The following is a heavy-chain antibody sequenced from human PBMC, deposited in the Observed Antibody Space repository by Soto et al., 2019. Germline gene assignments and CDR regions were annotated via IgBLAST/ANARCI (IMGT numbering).Heavy chain of an antibody. V-gene: IGHV3-21*01. CDR2: ISGSGRYI. CDR1: GFLFDTYS. Sequence: EVQLVESGGGLVKPGGSLRLSCAASGFLFDTYSMDWVRQAPGKGLEWVSSISGSGRYIYYSASVKGRFTISRDNAKNSLYLQMNSLRAEDMAVYYCAREGSTSSYYMDVWGKGTTVTVSS. D-gene: IGHD2-2*01. J-gene: IGHJ6*03. CDR3: AREGSTSSYYMDV.